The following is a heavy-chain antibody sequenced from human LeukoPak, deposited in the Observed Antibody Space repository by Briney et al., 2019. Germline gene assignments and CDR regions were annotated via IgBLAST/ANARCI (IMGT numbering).Heavy chain of an antibody. CDR2: ISYDGSNK. J-gene: IGHJ4*02. Sequence: GGSLRLSCAASGFTFSSYAMHWVRQAPGKGLEWVAVISYDGSNKYYADSVKGRFTISRDNSKNTLYLQMNSLRAEDTAVYYCAREMGQAVAGYFDYWGQGTLVTVSS. CDR1: GFTFSSYA. V-gene: IGHV3-30-3*01. D-gene: IGHD6-19*01. CDR3: AREMGQAVAGYFDY.